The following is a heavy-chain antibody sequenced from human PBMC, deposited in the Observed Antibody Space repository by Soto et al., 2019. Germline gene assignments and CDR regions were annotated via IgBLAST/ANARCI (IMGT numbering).Heavy chain of an antibody. CDR1: GGTFKSYV. V-gene: IGHV1-69*01. D-gene: IGHD3-22*01. Sequence: QVQLEQSGAEVEKPGSSVKVSCKPSGGTFKSYVLNWVRQAPGQGLEWMGGIIPFLGSADYAQKFQDRVTITADESTSTAYLELSSLRSEDSAVYYCAGTQFDTSGYYPSGLELWSQGTLVTVAS. CDR3: AGTQFDTSGYYPSGLEL. CDR2: IIPFLGSA. J-gene: IGHJ4*02.